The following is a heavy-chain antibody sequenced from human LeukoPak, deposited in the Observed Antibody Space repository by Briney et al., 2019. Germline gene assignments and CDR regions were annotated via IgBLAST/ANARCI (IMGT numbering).Heavy chain of an antibody. Sequence: GGSLRLSCAASGFTFNDYYMSWIRQAPGKGLEWLSYINIGGTNTHYADSVKGRFTISRDTAKKSLYLEMNNLRAEDTAVYYCATDGAGFDTWGQGVLVTVSS. J-gene: IGHJ5*02. CDR2: INIGGTNT. CDR3: ATDGAGFDT. CDR1: GFTFNDYY. V-gene: IGHV3-11*01.